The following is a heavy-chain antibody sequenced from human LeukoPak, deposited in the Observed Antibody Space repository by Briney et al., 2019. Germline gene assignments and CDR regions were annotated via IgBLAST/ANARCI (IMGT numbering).Heavy chain of an antibody. V-gene: IGHV3-48*01. CDR1: GFTFSAHW. J-gene: IGHJ4*02. CDR2: ISGSSSRI. D-gene: IGHD4-23*01. CDR3: ARAPPDYGGYTNDY. Sequence: GGSLRLSCAASGFTFSAHWMNWVRQAPGKGLEWVSYISGSSSRIYYADSVKGRFTISRDNAKTSLYLQMNSLRAEDTAVYYCARAPPDYGGYTNDYWGQGTLVTVSS.